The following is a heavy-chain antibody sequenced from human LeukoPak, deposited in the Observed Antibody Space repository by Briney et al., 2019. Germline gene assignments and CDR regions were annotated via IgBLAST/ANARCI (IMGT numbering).Heavy chain of an antibody. CDR2: LYSDHDN. CDR3: AHGSGWLFDY. J-gene: IGHJ4*02. V-gene: IGHV2-5*02. Sequence: SGPTLVNPPQTRSLTCTFSGFSLHTPAVGLGWFRQPPGKALDWLALLYSDHDNHYSPSRQSSLTLTKDTSKNPVVLKMTDMDPVDKATYFCAHGSGWLFDYWSKGTLVTVSS. CDR1: GFSLHTPAVG. D-gene: IGHD6-19*01.